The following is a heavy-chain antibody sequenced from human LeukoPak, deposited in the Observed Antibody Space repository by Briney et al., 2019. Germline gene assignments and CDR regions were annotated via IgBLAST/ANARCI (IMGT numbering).Heavy chain of an antibody. CDR1: GFTFSRHG. V-gene: IGHV3-23*01. J-gene: IGHJ5*02. CDR2: ISPSGDIK. D-gene: IGHD3-10*01. CDR3: ARGNYYGSGSYSVDWFDP. Sequence: GGSLRLSYVASGFTFSRHGMNWVRQAPGKGLEWVSGISPSGDIKYYVDSVKGRFTVSRDNSKNTLYLQMNSLRAEDTAVYYCARGNYYGSGSYSVDWFDPWGQGTLVTVSS.